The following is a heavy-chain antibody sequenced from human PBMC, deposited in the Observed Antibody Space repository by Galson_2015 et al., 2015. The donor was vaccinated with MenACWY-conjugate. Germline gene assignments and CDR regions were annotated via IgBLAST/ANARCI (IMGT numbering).Heavy chain of an antibody. CDR1: GYIFSTYW. V-gene: IGHV5-51*01. D-gene: IGHD2-21*01. J-gene: IGHJ3*01. CDR2: IYPGDTYI. CDR3: TRRLIANFRDAFDF. Sequence: QSGAEERKPGESLTISCQGSGYIFSTYWIAWARQMPGTGLEWMGMIYPGDTYIRNNPSFEGQVTMSVDKSLRTAYLRWSSLKASDTAMYYCTRRLIANFRDAFDFWGQGTMVTVSS.